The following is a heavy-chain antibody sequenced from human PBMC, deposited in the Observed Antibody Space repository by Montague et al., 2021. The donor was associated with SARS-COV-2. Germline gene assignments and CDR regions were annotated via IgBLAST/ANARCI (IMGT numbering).Heavy chain of an antibody. J-gene: IGHJ4*02. D-gene: IGHD2-21*01. V-gene: IGHV4-31*03. Sequence: TLSLTCTVSGGSISSGSYYWSWIRQHPGKGLEWIGYIYYSGSSYYNPSLKSRVTISVDTSKNQFPLRLSSVTAGDTAVYYCARARTSLIVVVNEFDYWGQGTLVTVSS. CDR1: GGSISSGSYY. CDR3: ARARTSLIVVVNEFDY. CDR2: IYYSGSS.